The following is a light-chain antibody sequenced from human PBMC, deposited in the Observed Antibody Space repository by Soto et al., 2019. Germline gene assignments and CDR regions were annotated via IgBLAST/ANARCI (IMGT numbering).Light chain of an antibody. V-gene: IGLV2-14*01. CDR3: SSYRSRSTVV. J-gene: IGLJ2*01. Sequence: QSALTQPASVSGSPGQSITISCTGTSSDVGGYNYVSWYQQHPGKAPKLIIYDVSNRPSGVSNRFSGSKSGNTASLTISGLQAEDEADYYCSSYRSRSTVVFGGGTQLTVL. CDR1: SSDVGGYNY. CDR2: DVS.